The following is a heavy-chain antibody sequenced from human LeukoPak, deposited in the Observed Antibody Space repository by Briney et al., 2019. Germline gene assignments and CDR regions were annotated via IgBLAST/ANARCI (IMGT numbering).Heavy chain of an antibody. D-gene: IGHD4-17*01. J-gene: IGHJ4*02. CDR1: GYTFTSYG. CDR2: ISAYNGNT. V-gene: IGHV1-18*04. Sequence: GASVKVSCKASGYTFTSYGISWVRQAPGQRLEWMGWISAYNGNTNYAQKLQGRVTMTTDTSTSTAYMELRSLRSDDTAVYYCARSGPLKRSTVTTRRGNYFDYWGQGTLVTVSS. CDR3: ARSGPLKRSTVTTRRGNYFDY.